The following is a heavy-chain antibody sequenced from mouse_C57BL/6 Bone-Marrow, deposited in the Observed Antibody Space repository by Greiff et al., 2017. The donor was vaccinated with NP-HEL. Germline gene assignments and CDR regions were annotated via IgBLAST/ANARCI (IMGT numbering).Heavy chain of an antibody. Sequence: QVQLQQPGAELVRPGTSVKLSCKASGYTFTSYWMHWVKQRPGQGLEWIGVIDPSDSYTNYNQKFKGKATLTVDTSSSTAYMQLSSLPSEDSAVYYCARGYCGPLFAYWGKGTMVTVSA. D-gene: IGHD1-1*01. CDR2: IDPSDSYT. J-gene: IGHJ3*01. V-gene: IGHV1-59*01. CDR3: ARGYCGPLFAY. CDR1: GYTFTSYW.